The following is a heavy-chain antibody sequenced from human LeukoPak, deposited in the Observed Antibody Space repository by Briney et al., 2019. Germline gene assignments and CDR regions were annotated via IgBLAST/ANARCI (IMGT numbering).Heavy chain of an antibody. CDR3: ARDLTADSYAFDV. J-gene: IGHJ3*01. CDR2: ISYRGNNA. D-gene: IGHD2-21*02. CDR1: GFTFSNYA. Sequence: GRSLRLSCSASGFTFSNYAMYWVRQAPGKGLEWVAVISYRGNNAYYADSMEGRFTVSRDNSKNTLYLQMNSLRAEDTAVYYCARDLTADSYAFDVWGQGTMVTVSS. V-gene: IGHV3-30*14.